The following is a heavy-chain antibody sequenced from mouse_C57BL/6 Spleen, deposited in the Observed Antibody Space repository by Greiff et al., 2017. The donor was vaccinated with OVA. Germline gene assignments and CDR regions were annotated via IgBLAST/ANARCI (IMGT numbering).Heavy chain of an antibody. V-gene: IGHV8-12*01. CDR3: ARRPTTAPYAMDY. CDR2: IYWDDDK. J-gene: IGHJ4*01. Sequence: QVQLKESGPGILQSSQTLSLTCSFSGFSLSTSGMGVSWIRQPSGKGLEWLAHIYWDDDKRYNPSLKSRLTISKDTSRNQVFLKITSVDTADTATYYCARRPTTAPYAMDYWGQGTSVTVSS. D-gene: IGHD1-2*01. CDR1: GFSLSTSGMG.